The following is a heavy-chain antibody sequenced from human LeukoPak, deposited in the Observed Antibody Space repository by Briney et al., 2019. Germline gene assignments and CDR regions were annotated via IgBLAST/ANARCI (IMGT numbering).Heavy chain of an antibody. CDR1: GITFSRYG. CDR3: ASNYDSGSGSYFFDY. J-gene: IGHJ4*02. D-gene: IGHD3-10*01. CDR2: ISDDGSKK. Sequence: PGGSLRLSCATSGITFSRYGMHWVRQAPGKGLEWLAVISDDGSKKYYADSVKGRFTISRDNSKNTLYLQMNSLRAEDTAVYYCASNYDSGSGSYFFDYWGQGTLVTVSS. V-gene: IGHV3-30*03.